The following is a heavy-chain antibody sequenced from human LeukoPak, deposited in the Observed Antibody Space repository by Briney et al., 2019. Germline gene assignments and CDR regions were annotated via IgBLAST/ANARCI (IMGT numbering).Heavy chain of an antibody. CDR1: GGSFSGYY. Sequence: SETLSLTCAVYGGSFSGYYWSWIRQPPGKGLEWIGEINHSGSTNYNPSLKSRVTISVDTSKNQFSLKLSSVTAADTAVYYCARGPTQYDFWSGYSTPFDYWGQGTLVTVS. J-gene: IGHJ4*02. D-gene: IGHD3-3*01. CDR2: INHSGST. V-gene: IGHV4-34*01. CDR3: ARGPTQYDFWSGYSTPFDY.